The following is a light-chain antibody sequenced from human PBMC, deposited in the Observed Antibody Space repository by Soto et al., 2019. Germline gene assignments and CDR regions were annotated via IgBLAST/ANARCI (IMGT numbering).Light chain of an antibody. V-gene: IGLV2-14*01. CDR1: DNDVGGYDF. J-gene: IGLJ3*02. CDR2: QVT. Sequence: QSALTQSASVSGSPGQSITISCTGTDNDVGGYDFVSWYQQHPGRAPKLLIHQVTIRLSGISSRFSGSKSGNTASLTITGLQPEDEAMNFCCSHSTSIAWVFGGGTKLTVL. CDR3: CSHSTSIAWV.